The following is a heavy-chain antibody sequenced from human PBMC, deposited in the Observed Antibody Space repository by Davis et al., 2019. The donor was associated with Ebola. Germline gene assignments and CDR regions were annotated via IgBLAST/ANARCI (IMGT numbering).Heavy chain of an antibody. Sequence: PSETLSLTCTVSGGSISSYYWSWIRQPAGKGLEWIGRIYTSGSTNYNPSLKSRVTMSVDTSKNQFSLKLSSVTAADTAVYYCAREEAYYGDYERGILDYWGQGTLVTVSS. J-gene: IGHJ4*02. V-gene: IGHV4-4*07. CDR2: IYTSGST. D-gene: IGHD4-17*01. CDR1: GGSISSYY. CDR3: AREEAYYGDYERGILDY.